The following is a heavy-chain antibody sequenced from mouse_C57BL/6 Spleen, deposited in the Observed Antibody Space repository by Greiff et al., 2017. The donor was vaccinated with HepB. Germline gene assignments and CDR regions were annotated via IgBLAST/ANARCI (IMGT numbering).Heavy chain of an antibody. J-gene: IGHJ1*03. V-gene: IGHV5-9*01. D-gene: IGHD2-3*01. CDR3: ARHDGYYVWYFDV. Sequence: DVHLVESGGGLVKPGGSLKLSCAASGFTFSSYTMSWVRQTPEKRLEWVATISGGGGNTYYPDSVKGRFTISRDNAKNTLYLQMSSLRSEDTALYYCARHDGYYVWYFDVWGTGTTVTVSS. CDR1: GFTFSSYT. CDR2: ISGGGGNT.